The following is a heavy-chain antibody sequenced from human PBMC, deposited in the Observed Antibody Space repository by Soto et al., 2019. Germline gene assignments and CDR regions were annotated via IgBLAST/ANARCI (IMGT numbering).Heavy chain of an antibody. J-gene: IGHJ4*02. D-gene: IGHD3-10*01. CDR1: GFTFSNYW. V-gene: IGHV3-7*01. CDR2: INQDGSGN. CDR3: VGGWYNVVWGYYFDY. Sequence: EVQLVESGGVLVQPGESLRLSCAASGFTFSNYWMSWVRQAPGKGLEWVANINQDGSGNYYVDSVRGRFTFSRDNAENSLFMDMMRLRVADTAVYYCVGGWYNVVWGYYFDYWGQGTLVTVSS.